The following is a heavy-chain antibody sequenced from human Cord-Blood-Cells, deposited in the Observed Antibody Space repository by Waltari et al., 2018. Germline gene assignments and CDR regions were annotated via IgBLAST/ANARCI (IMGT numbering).Heavy chain of an antibody. CDR3: ARDKGHCSGGSCYSDY. CDR2: IIPILGIA. D-gene: IGHD2-15*01. CDR1: GGTFSSYA. V-gene: IGHV1-69*10. J-gene: IGHJ4*02. Sequence: QVQLVQSGAEVKKPGSSVKVSCKASGGTFSSYAISWVRQAPGQGLEWMGGIIPILGIAHYAQKFQGRVTITADKSTSRAYMWLSSLRTEDTAVYYCARDKGHCSGGSCYSDYWGQGTLVTVSS.